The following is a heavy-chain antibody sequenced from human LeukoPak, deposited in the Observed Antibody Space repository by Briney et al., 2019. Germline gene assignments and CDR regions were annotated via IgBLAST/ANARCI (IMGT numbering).Heavy chain of an antibody. CDR1: GGSISSYY. V-gene: IGHV4-59*12. D-gene: IGHD2-15*01. J-gene: IGHJ4*02. Sequence: PSETLSLTCTVSGGSISSYYWSWIRQPPGKGLEWIGYIYYSGSTNYNPSLKSRVTISVDTSKNQFSLKLSSVTAADTAVYYCARDGPPNCSGGSCYILWGQGTLVTVSS. CDR2: IYYSGST. CDR3: ARDGPPNCSGGSCYIL.